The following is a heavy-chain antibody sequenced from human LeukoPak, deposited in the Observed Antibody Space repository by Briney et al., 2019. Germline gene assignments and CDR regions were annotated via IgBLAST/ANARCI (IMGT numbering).Heavy chain of an antibody. CDR3: ATFCSGGSCF. D-gene: IGHD2-15*01. CDR1: GFTFSSYA. V-gene: IGHV3-30*09. J-gene: IGHJ4*02. Sequence: PGGSLRLSCAASGFTFSSYAMHWVRQAPGKGLEWVAVISYDGSNKYYADSVKGRFAISRDNSKNTLYLQMNSLTAEDTAVYFCATFCSGGSCFWGQGTLVTVSS. CDR2: ISYDGSNK.